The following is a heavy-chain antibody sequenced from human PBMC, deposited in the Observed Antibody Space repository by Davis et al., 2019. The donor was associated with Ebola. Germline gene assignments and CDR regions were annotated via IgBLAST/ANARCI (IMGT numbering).Heavy chain of an antibody. J-gene: IGHJ3*02. CDR3: ARAYLVTTGAFDI. CDR1: GFTFSSYA. D-gene: IGHD4-17*01. CDR2: ISGSGGTT. Sequence: GESLKISCAAPGFTFSSYAMSWVRQAPGKGLEWVSLISGSGGTTYYADSVKGRFTISRDNAKNSLYLQMNSLRAEDTAVYYCARAYLVTTGAFDIWGQGTMVTVSS. V-gene: IGHV3-23*01.